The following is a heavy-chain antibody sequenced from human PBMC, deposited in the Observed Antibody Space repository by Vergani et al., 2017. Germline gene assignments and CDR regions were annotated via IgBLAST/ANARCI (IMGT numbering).Heavy chain of an antibody. D-gene: IGHD3-9*01. V-gene: IGHV3-43*02. J-gene: IGHJ4*02. Sequence: EVQLVESGGGVVQPGGSLRLSCAASGFTFDDYAMHWVRQAPGKGLEWVSLISGDGGSTYYADSVKGRLTISRDNSKNSLYLQMNSLRTEDTALYYCAKDGSYDDILTGYPETLFDYWGQGTLVTVSS. CDR2: ISGDGGST. CDR1: GFTFDDYA. CDR3: AKDGSYDDILTGYPETLFDY.